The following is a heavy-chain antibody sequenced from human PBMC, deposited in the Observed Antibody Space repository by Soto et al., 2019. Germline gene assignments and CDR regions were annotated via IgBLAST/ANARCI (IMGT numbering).Heavy chain of an antibody. Sequence: ASVKVSRKVSGYTLTELSMNWVRQAPGKGLEWMGGFDPEDGETIYAQKFQGRVTMTEDTSTDTAYMELSSLRSEDTAVYYCATFAEVAGRYYYYGMDVWGQGTTVTVSS. CDR2: FDPEDGET. V-gene: IGHV1-24*01. CDR1: GYTLTELS. CDR3: ATFAEVAGRYYYYGMDV. D-gene: IGHD6-19*01. J-gene: IGHJ6*02.